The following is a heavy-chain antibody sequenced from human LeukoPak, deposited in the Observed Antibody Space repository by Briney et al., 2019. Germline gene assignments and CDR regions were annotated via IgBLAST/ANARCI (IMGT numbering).Heavy chain of an antibody. CDR2: IYHSGST. CDR3: ARVLTGYYTFIDY. Sequence: SETLSLTCAVSGGSISSSNWWSWVRQPPGKGLEWIGEIYHSGSTNYNPSLKSRVTISVDKSKNQFSLKLSSVTAADTAVYYCARVLTGYYTFIDYWGQGTLVTVSS. V-gene: IGHV4-4*02. CDR1: GGSISSSNW. J-gene: IGHJ4*02. D-gene: IGHD3-9*01.